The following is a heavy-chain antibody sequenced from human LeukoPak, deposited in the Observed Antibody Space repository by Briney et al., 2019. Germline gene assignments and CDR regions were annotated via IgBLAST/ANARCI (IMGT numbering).Heavy chain of an antibody. CDR2: IIVGSGAT. V-gene: IGHV1-58*01. J-gene: IGHJ4*02. Sequence: LVKVSCKASGFTSTNFAVQWVRQARGQRLEWIGWIIVGSGATKCAQDFQERVTITRDLSTSTLYMELRSLTSEDTAVYYCAADLSNPRMGASYLDSWGQGTLVTVSS. CDR3: AADLSNPRMGASYLDS. D-gene: IGHD3-16*01. CDR1: GFTSTNFA.